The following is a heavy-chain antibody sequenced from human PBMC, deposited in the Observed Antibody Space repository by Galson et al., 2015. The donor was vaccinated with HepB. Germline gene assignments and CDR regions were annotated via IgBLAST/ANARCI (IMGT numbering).Heavy chain of an antibody. J-gene: IGHJ6*04. CDR3: ARDDSPQGIVTAYKYYYSRDV. CDR1: GFPFNTYA. V-gene: IGHV3-30-3*01. CDR2: ISYDGSNE. Sequence: SLRLSCAASGFPFNTYAMHWVRQAPRKGLEWVSLISYDGSNEYYADSVKGRFTISRDTSKNTLYLQMNSPRPEDTGVYYCARDDSPQGIVTAYKYYYSRDVWGEWPTVTVTS. D-gene: IGHD1-26*01.